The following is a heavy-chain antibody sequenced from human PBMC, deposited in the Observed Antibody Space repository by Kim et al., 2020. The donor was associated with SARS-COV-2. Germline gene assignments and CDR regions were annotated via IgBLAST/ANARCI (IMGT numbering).Heavy chain of an antibody. D-gene: IGHD2-2*02. CDR3: AREAGYCSSTSCYTGNWFDP. J-gene: IGHJ5*02. Sequence: SETLSLTCTVSGGSISSGDYYWSWIRQPPGKGLEWIGYIYYSGSTYYNPSLKSRVTISVDTSKNQFSLKLSSVTAADTAVYYCAREAGYCSSTSCYTGNWFDPWGQGTLVTVSS. V-gene: IGHV4-30-4*01. CDR2: IYYSGST. CDR1: GGSISSGDYY.